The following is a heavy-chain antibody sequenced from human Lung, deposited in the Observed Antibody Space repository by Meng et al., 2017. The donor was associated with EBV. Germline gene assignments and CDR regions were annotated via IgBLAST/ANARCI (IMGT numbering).Heavy chain of an antibody. V-gene: IGHV4-4*02. Sequence: QRQESGPGVVNPSGSLSRTGAVSGGSIIIGNWWSWVRQSPGKGLEWIGEIHHSGMTNYNPSLKSRVTISVDTSKNQFSLSLNSVTAADTAEYYCARGGTSSAPFDYWGQGTLVTVSS. J-gene: IGHJ4*02. D-gene: IGHD2-2*01. CDR3: ARGGTSSAPFDY. CDR1: GGSIIIGNW. CDR2: IHHSGMT.